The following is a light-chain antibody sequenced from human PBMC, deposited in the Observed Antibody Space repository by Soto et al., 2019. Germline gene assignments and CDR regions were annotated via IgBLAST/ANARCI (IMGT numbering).Light chain of an antibody. CDR2: YDS. V-gene: IGLV3-21*04. J-gene: IGLJ2*01. Sequence: SYELTQQPSVSVAPGKTARITCGGNNIGSKSVHWYQQKAGQAPILAMYYDSDRPSGIPERFSGSNSGNTATLTISTVEAGDEADYYCQVWDISSNHVVFGGGTKVTVL. CDR3: QVWDISSNHVV. CDR1: NIGSKS.